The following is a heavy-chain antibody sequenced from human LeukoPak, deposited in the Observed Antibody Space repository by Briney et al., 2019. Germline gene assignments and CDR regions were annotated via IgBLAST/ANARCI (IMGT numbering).Heavy chain of an antibody. CDR3: ARVSIRGAVAGTPPQD. CDR2: INSDGSGT. CDR1: GFTFNSYW. V-gene: IGHV3-74*01. J-gene: IGHJ4*02. D-gene: IGHD6-19*01. Sequence: QPGGSLRLSCAASGFTFNSYWMHWVRQAPGKGLVWVSRINSDGSGTTYADSVKGRFTISRDNSKNTLYLQMNSLRPEDTAVYYCARVSIRGAVAGTPPQDWGQGTLVTVSS.